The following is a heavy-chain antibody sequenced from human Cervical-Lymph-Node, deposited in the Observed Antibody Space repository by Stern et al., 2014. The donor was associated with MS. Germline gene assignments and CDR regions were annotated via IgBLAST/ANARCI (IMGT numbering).Heavy chain of an antibody. CDR1: GGTFSSYG. CDR3: ARDGDFGSNYGMDV. CDR2: IIPLFGTA. V-gene: IGHV1-69*06. Sequence: VQLVQSGAELKKPGSSVKVSCKASGGTFSSYGISWVRQAPGKGLEWMGGIIPLFGTASYARRFQGRVTITADISTSTAYMELSSLRSEDTAVYYCARDGDFGSNYGMDVWGQGTTVTVSS. D-gene: IGHD2-21*02. J-gene: IGHJ6*02.